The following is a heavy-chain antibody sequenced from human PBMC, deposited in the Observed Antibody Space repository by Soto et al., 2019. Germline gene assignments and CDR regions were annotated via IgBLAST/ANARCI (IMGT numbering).Heavy chain of an antibody. D-gene: IGHD3-9*01. CDR1: GSSFSGYA. CDR2: ISGGGGST. V-gene: IGHV3-23*01. J-gene: IGHJ4*02. CDR3: AKTETFNGYYNAFDY. Sequence: GGSLRLSCAASGSSFSGYAVTWVRQAPGKGLEWVSAISGGGGSTYYADSVKGRFTISSDNSANTYLQMNSLRVEDTAVYYCAKTETFNGYYNAFDYWGRGTQVTVSS.